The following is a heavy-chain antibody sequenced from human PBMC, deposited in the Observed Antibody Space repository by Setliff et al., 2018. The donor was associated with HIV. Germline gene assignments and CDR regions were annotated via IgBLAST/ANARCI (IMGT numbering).Heavy chain of an antibody. Sequence: PSETLSLTCNVSGGSINSYHWSWIRQSPGKGLEWIGYIYKSGTTNYSSSLKSRVTISADPSKNQFSLKLTSVTAADTAVYYCGRLSETAMASFDSWGQGTLVTVSS. J-gene: IGHJ4*02. D-gene: IGHD5-18*01. CDR3: GRLSETAMASFDS. V-gene: IGHV4-4*08. CDR1: GGSINSYH. CDR2: IYKSGTT.